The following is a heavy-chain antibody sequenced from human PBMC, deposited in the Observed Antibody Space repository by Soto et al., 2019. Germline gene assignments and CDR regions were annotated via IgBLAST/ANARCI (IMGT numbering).Heavy chain of an antibody. V-gene: IGHV3-23*01. CDR1: GFSFSSYA. Sequence: EVQLLESGGGLVQPGGSLRISCAASGFSFSSYAMSWVRQAPGKGLEWVSGISGSGGSTYYADSVKGRFTISRDNPKKTLYIQTNAARAQVTAVDYGAVDQWRAYWYFELWGRGTLVSVSS. CDR2: ISGSGGST. CDR3: AVDQWRAYWYFEL. D-gene: IGHD6-19*01. J-gene: IGHJ2*01.